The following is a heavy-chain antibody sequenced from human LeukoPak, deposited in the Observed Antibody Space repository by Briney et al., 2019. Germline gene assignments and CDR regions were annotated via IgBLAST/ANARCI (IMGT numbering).Heavy chain of an antibody. D-gene: IGHD3-3*01. CDR3: AKERAIIGGIYFDY. Sequence: PGGSLRLSCAASGFTFDDYGMSWVRQAPGKGLEWVSGINWNGGSTGYADSVKGRFTISRDNAKNSLYLQMNSLRAEDTAVYYCAKERAIIGGIYFDYWGQGILVTVSS. J-gene: IGHJ4*02. CDR1: GFTFDDYG. V-gene: IGHV3-20*04. CDR2: INWNGGST.